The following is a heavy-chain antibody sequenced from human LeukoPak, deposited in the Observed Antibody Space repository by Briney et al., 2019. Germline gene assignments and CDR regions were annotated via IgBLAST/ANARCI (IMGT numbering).Heavy chain of an antibody. CDR3: ARGVLNPRRFYYFDY. D-gene: IGHD1-1*01. J-gene: IGHJ4*02. CDR1: GGSFSGYY. CDR2: INHSGST. Sequence: SETLSLTCAVYGGSFSGYYWSWIRQPPGKGLEWIGEINHSGSTNYNPSHKSRVTISVDTSKNQFSLKLSSVTAADTAVYYCARGVLNPRRFYYFDYWGQGTLVTVSS. V-gene: IGHV4-34*01.